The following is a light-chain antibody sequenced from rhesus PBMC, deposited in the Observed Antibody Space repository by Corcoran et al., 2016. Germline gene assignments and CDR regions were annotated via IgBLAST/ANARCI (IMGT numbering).Light chain of an antibody. V-gene: IGKV1-21*01. CDR2: KAS. J-gene: IGKJ1*01. CDR1: QGISIW. CDR3: QQHDSAPRT. Sequence: DIQMTQSPSSLSASVGDRVTITCRASQGISIWLGWYQQNPGKAPKLLNYKASTFQSGVPSRFGGSGSGTECTLTISSLQTEDFATDYCQQHDSAPRTFGQGTRVEIK.